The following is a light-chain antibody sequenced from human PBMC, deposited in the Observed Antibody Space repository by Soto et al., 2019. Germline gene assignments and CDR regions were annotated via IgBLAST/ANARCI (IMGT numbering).Light chain of an antibody. V-gene: IGLV1-44*01. CDR2: ANN. CDR1: RSNIGINA. CDR3: AARDDSLNGLV. Sequence: QSVLTQPPSVSGTPGQRVSISCSGSRSNIGINAVDWYHQLPGTAPKVLIYANNQRPSGVPDRFSGSKSGTSASLAINGLQSDDEAHYYCAARDDSLNGLVFGGGTQLTVL. J-gene: IGLJ7*01.